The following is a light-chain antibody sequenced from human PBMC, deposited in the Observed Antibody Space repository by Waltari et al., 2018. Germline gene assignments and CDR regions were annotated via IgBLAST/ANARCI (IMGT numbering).Light chain of an antibody. V-gene: IGLV2-8*01. CDR1: SSDMGDYDY. J-gene: IGLJ1*01. CDR3: CSYAGTNNFYV. CDR2: EVI. Sequence: QPALTQPPSASGSPGESVTISCTGTSSDMGDYDYVPWYQQHPGKTPKLMIYEVIKRPSGVPDRFSGSKSGNTASLTVSGLQAEDEADYYCCSYAGTNNFYVFGTGTKVTVL.